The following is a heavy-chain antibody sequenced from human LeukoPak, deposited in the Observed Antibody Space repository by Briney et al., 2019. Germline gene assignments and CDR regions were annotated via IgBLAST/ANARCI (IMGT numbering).Heavy chain of an antibody. D-gene: IGHD4-17*01. CDR2: ISSSGSTI. Sequence: GGSLRLSCAASGFTFSSYEMNWVRQAPGKGLEWVSYISSSGSTIYYADSVKGRFTISRGNAKNSLYLQMNSLRAEDTALYYCARDTTEYYYYYMDVWGKGTTVTVSS. J-gene: IGHJ6*03. CDR3: ARDTTEYYYYYMDV. V-gene: IGHV3-48*03. CDR1: GFTFSSYE.